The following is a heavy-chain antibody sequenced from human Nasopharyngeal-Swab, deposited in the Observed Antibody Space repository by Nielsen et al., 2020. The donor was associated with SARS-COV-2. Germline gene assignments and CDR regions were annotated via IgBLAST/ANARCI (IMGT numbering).Heavy chain of an antibody. CDR3: AGGFYGDYGYYFDY. D-gene: IGHD4-17*01. CDR2: INHSGST. J-gene: IGHJ4*02. Sequence: SETLSLTCAVYGGSFSGYYWSWIRQPPGKGLEWIGEINHSGSTNYNPSLKSRVTISVDTSKNQFSLKLSSVTAADTAVYYCAGGFYGDYGYYFDYWGQGTLVTVSS. CDR1: GGSFSGYY. V-gene: IGHV4-34*01.